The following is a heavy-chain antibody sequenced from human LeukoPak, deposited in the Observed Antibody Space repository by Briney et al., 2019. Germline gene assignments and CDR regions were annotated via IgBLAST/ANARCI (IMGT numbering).Heavy chain of an antibody. CDR3: AKDLTTGRVGATFDY. CDR2: ISGSGGST. Sequence: GGSLRLSCAASGFTFSRYSMSWVRQAPGKGLEWVSAISGSGGSTYYADSVKGRFTISRDNSKNTLYLQMNSLRAEDTAVYYCAKDLTTGRVGATFDYWGQGTLVTVSS. V-gene: IGHV3-23*01. CDR1: GFTFSRYS. D-gene: IGHD1-26*01. J-gene: IGHJ4*02.